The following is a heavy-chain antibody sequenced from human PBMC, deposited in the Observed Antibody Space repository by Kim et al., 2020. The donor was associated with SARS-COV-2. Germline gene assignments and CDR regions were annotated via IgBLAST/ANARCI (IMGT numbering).Heavy chain of an antibody. Sequence: GSTYYAASGKGRFTISRDNSKNTLYLQMNSLRAEDTAVYYCAREGAAAGHWGQGTLVTVSS. CDR3: AREGAAAGH. V-gene: IGHV3-66*01. D-gene: IGHD6-13*01. CDR2: GST. J-gene: IGHJ4*02.